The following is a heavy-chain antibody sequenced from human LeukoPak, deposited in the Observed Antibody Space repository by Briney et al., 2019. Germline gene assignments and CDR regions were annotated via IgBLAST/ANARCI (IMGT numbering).Heavy chain of an antibody. CDR1: GGSISSYY. D-gene: IGHD3-10*01. CDR3: ARVEAYGSGSYPDY. CDR2: INHSGST. V-gene: IGHV4-34*01. J-gene: IGHJ4*02. Sequence: SETLSLTCTVSGGSISSYYWSWIRQPPGKGLEWIGEINHSGSTNYNPSLKRRVTISVDTSKNQFSLKLSSVTAADTAVYYCARVEAYGSGSYPDYWGQGTLVTVSS.